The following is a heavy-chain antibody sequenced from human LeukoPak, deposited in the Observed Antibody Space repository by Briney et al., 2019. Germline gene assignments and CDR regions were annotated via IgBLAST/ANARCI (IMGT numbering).Heavy chain of an antibody. D-gene: IGHD3-3*01. V-gene: IGHV3-7*01. CDR1: GFTFSNYC. CDR2: INQDGSEK. CDR3: ARRAYFDFWTGYWMGFDY. Sequence: GGSLRLSCAASGFTFSNYCMTWVRQAPGKGLEWVATINQDGSEKYYVDSVKGRFTISRDNAKNSVFLQMNRLRAEDTAVYYCARRAYFDFWTGYWMGFDYWGQGTLVTVSS. J-gene: IGHJ4*02.